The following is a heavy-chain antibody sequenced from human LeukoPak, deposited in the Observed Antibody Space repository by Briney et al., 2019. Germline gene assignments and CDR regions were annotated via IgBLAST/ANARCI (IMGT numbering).Heavy chain of an antibody. CDR1: GFTFSDYY. Sequence: SGGSLRLSCAASGFTFSDYYMSRIRQAPGKGLEWVSYISSSSSYTNYADSVKGRFTISRDNAKNSLYLQMNSLRAEDTAVYYCAREGPTTNGMDIWGQGTTVTVSS. D-gene: IGHD1-14*01. V-gene: IGHV3-11*06. J-gene: IGHJ6*02. CDR2: ISSSSSYT. CDR3: AREGPTTNGMDI.